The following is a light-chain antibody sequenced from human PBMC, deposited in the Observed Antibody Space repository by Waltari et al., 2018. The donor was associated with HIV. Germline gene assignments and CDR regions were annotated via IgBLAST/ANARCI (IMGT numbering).Light chain of an antibody. J-gene: IGLJ2*01. CDR3: VLYVRSGRV. V-gene: IGLV8-61*01. CDR1: SGTFSPTYH. CDR2: NTD. Sequence: QTVVTKEPSLSVSPVMNITLTSRLNSGTFSPTYHPSWYQLTPGQAPRCLVYNTDVRSSGVPDRFSGSIVGNRAALTITGAQADDDSFYYCVLYVRSGRVFGGGTKLTVL.